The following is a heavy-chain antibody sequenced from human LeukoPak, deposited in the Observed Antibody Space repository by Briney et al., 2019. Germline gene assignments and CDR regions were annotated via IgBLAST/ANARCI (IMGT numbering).Heavy chain of an antibody. D-gene: IGHD1-26*01. CDR2: IYYSGST. V-gene: IGHV4-59*08. CDR1: GGSISSYY. J-gene: IGHJ4*02. CDR3: ASWGATRHYFDS. Sequence: SSETLSLTCTVSGGSISSYYWSWIRQPPGKGLEWIGYIYYSGSTYYNPSLKSRVTISVDTSKNQFSLKLSSVTAADTSVYYCASWGATRHYFDSWGRGTLVTVSS.